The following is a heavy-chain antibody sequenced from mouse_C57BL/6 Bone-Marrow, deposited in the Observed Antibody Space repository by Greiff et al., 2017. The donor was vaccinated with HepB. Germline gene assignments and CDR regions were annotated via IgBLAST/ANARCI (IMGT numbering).Heavy chain of an antibody. Sequence: VQLKESGPGLVAPSQSLSITCTVSGFSLTSYAISWVRQPPEKGLEWLGVIGTGGGTNYNSALKSRLSISKDNSKSQVFLKMNSLQTDDTARYYCARKGRVYYDYDVDYWGQGTTLTVSS. CDR1: GFSLTSYA. CDR3: ARKGRVYYDYDVDY. V-gene: IGHV2-9-1*01. CDR2: IGTGGGT. D-gene: IGHD2-4*01. J-gene: IGHJ2*01.